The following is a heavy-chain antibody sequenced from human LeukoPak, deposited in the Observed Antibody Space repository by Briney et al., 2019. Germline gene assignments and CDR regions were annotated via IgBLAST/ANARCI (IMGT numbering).Heavy chain of an antibody. V-gene: IGHV3-30*02. CDR2: IRYDGTNQ. J-gene: IGHJ4*02. Sequence: GGSLRLSCTASGYIFSSYGIHWVRQAPGKGLHWVTFIRYDGTNQYYADSVKGRFTVSRDNSENTVYLQMNSLRPDDTAIYYCAKDAYGALDYWGEGTLVTVSS. CDR1: GYIFSSYG. CDR3: AKDAYGALDY. D-gene: IGHD4-17*01.